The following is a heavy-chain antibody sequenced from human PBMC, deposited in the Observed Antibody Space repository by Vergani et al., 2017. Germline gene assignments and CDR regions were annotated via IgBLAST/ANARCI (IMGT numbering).Heavy chain of an antibody. J-gene: IGHJ6*02. V-gene: IGHV7-4-1*02. CDR1: GYTFTSYA. CDR3: ARDRYYDSSGYYYSYYYGMDV. CDR2: INTNTGNP. D-gene: IGHD3-22*01. Sequence: QVQLVQSGSELKKPGASVKVSCKASGYTFTSYAMNWVRQAPGQGLEWMGWINTNTGNPTYAQGFTGRFVFSLDTSVSTAYLQISSLRAEDTAVYYCARDRYYDSSGYYYSYYYGMDVWGQGTTVTVSS.